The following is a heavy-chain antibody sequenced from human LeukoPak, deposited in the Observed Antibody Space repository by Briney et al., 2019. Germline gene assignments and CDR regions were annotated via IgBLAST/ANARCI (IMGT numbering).Heavy chain of an antibody. CDR1: GFTFSSYG. CDR3: AKDRGGILAKYYFDY. CDR2: IRYDGSNK. V-gene: IGHV3-30*02. D-gene: IGHD3-10*01. Sequence: GGSLRLSCAASGFTFSSYGMHWVRQAPGKGLEWVAFIRYDGSNKYYADSVKGRFTISRDNSKNTLYLQMNSLRVEDTAVYYCAKDRGGILAKYYFDYWGQGTLVTVSS. J-gene: IGHJ4*02.